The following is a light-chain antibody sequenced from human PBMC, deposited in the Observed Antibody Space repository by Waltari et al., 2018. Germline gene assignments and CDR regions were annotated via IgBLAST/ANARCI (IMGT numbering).Light chain of an antibody. CDR1: SRDVGGYNF. CDR2: DVN. V-gene: IGLV2-11*01. CDR3: CSYAGSYTRI. Sequence: QSALTQPRSVSGSPGQSVTISCTGTSRDVGGYNFVSLYQQFPGKAPKLIIYDVNKRPSGVPNRFSGSKAGDTASLTISGLQAEDEADYYCCSYAGSYTRIFGGGTGLTVL. J-gene: IGLJ2*01.